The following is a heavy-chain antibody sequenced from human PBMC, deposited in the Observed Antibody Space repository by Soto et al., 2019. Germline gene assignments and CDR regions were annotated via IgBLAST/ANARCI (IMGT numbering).Heavy chain of an antibody. CDR2: LYHGGST. CDR3: TRSRYGDPDY. V-gene: IGHV3-53*01. J-gene: IGHJ4*02. D-gene: IGHD4-17*01. Sequence: EVQLVQSGGGLIQPEGSLKLSCAAPGIIVSSNYMSWVRQAPGKGLEWVSVLYHGGSTYYADSVKGRFTISRDNSKNTLCLQMNSLRAEDTAVYYCTRSRYGDPDYWGQGTLVTVSS. CDR1: GIIVSSNY.